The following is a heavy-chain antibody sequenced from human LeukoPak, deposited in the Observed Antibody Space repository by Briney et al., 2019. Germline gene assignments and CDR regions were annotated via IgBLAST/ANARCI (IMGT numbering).Heavy chain of an antibody. D-gene: IGHD1-26*01. J-gene: IGHJ4*02. CDR2: IYYSGST. CDR3: AREGGATFDY. V-gene: IGHV4-61*01. CDR1: AASVSSGSYC. Sequence: SATLSLTCTVSAASVSSGSYCWGWIRQPPGKGLEWIGYIYYSGSTNYNPSLKSRVTISVDTSKNQFSLKLSSVTAADTAVYYCAREGGATFDYWGQGTLVTVSS.